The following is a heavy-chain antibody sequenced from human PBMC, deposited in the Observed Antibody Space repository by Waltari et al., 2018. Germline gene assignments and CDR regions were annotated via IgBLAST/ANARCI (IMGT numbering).Heavy chain of an antibody. CDR3: AKWNANWWSFDY. D-gene: IGHD2-8*02. Sequence: QVQSRESAPGPVKPSETLSLTCSVSGASINDYYWNWNRQTPGKGLEWIGYTQYSGNTKYNPSLSSRVTMSVDTSKNQFSLNLGSVTAADTAVYYCAKWNANWWSFDYWGQGSLITVSS. CDR1: GASINDYY. CDR2: TQYSGNT. V-gene: IGHV4-59*01. J-gene: IGHJ4*02.